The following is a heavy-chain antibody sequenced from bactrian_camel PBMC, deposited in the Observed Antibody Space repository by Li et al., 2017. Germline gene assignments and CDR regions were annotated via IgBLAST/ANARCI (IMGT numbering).Heavy chain of an antibody. V-gene: IGHV3S66*01. Sequence: VQLVESGGGSVQAGQTLRLSCTASGLSFDASGMGWYRQAPGKGCEVVSKSSSDGSTYYPDSVKGRVTISRDNAKNTLYLQMNSVKPEDTAVYYCVRDLGTTDWYFDNWGQGTQVTVS. D-gene: IGHD1*01. J-gene: IGHJ6*01. CDR1: GLSFDASG. CDR2: KSSSDGST. CDR3: VRDLGTTDWYFDN.